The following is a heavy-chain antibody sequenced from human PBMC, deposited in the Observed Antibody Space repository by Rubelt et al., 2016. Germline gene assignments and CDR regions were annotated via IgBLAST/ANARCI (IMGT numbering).Heavy chain of an antibody. CDR1: GGSFSGFY. J-gene: IGHJ6*02. V-gene: IGHV4-34*01. CDR2: INHSGST. D-gene: IGHD2-8*02. CDR3: ASLHPVTPLVYYDYGLDV. Sequence: QVQLQQWGARLLKPSESLSLTCAVNGGSFSGFYWSWIRQPPGKGLEWIGEINHSGSTNYNPSLKSRVTVSLDPSKIQFSMGRTSVTAADTAIYYCASLHPVTPLVYYDYGLDVWGQGTTVTVSS.